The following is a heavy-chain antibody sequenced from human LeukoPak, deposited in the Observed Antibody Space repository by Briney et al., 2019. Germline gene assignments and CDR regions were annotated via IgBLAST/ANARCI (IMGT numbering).Heavy chain of an antibody. V-gene: IGHV1-69*06. J-gene: IGHJ4*02. CDR1: GGTFSSYA. D-gene: IGHD4-17*01. Sequence: SVKVSCKASGGTFSSYAISWVRQAPGQGLEWMGGIIPIFGTANYAQKFQGRVTITADKSTSTAYMELSSLRSEDTAVYYCARGTDDYGDYILDYWGQGTLVTVSS. CDR3: ARGTDDYGDYILDY. CDR2: IIPIFGTA.